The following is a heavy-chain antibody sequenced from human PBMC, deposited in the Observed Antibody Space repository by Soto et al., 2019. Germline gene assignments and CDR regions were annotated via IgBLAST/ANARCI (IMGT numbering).Heavy chain of an antibody. CDR3: ARDRVDCSGGNCWRSVEDT. V-gene: IGHV1-46*01. CDR1: GYTFTSYY. D-gene: IGHD2-15*01. Sequence: QVQLVQSGAEVKKPGASEKVSCKASGYTFTSYYMHWVRQAPGQGLEWMGIIDPSGGGTSYAQKFQGRLTMTRDTSTSTVYMELSSLRSEDTAVYYCARDRVDCSGGNCWRSVEDTWGQGTLVTVSS. CDR2: IDPSGGGT. J-gene: IGHJ5*02.